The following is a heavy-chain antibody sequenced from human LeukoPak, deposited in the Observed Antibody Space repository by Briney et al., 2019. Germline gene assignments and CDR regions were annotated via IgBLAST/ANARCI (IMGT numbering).Heavy chain of an antibody. CDR2: ITGSTTYI. D-gene: IGHD1-26*01. V-gene: IGHV3-21*01. CDR3: VPSATDY. CDR1: GFNFSNYS. Sequence: GGSLRLSCAASGFNFSNYSMTWVRQAPGKGLDWVATITGSTTYIYYSESVKGRFIISRDNAKNSLYLQMNSLRVEDTGVYYCVPSATDYWGQGTLVTASS. J-gene: IGHJ4*02.